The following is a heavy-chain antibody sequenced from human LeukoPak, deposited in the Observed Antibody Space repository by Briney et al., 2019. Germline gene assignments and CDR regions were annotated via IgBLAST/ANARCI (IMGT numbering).Heavy chain of an antibody. CDR2: IYSGGST. CDR3: ARATYYCSSTSCQNYFDY. J-gene: IGHJ4*02. Sequence: GGSLRLSCAASGFTVSSNYMSWVRQAPGKGLEWVSVIYSGGSTYYADSVKGRFTISRDNSKNTLYLQMNSLRAEDTAVYYCARATYYCSSTSCQNYFDYWGQGTLVTVSS. V-gene: IGHV3-53*01. CDR1: GFTVSSNY. D-gene: IGHD2-2*01.